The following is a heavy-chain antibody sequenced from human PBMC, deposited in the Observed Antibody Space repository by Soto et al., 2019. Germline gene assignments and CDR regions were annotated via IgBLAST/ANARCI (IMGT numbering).Heavy chain of an antibody. D-gene: IGHD6-13*01. CDR2: ISGSGGST. CDR1: GFTFSSYA. J-gene: IGHJ4*02. V-gene: IGHV3-23*01. CDR3: AKDQNPYSSSWPYYFDY. Sequence: GGSLRLSCAASGFTFSSYAMSWVRQAPGKGLEWVSAISGSGGSTYYADSVKGRFTISRDNSKNTLYLQMNSLRAEDTAVYYCAKDQNPYSSSWPYYFDYWGQGTLVTVSS.